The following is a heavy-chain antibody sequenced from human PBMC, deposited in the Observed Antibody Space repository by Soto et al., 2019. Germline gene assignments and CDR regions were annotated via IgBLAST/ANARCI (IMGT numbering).Heavy chain of an antibody. J-gene: IGHJ3*02. D-gene: IGHD2-15*01. Sequence: GGSLRLSCAASGFTFSSYGMHWVRQAPGKGLEWVAVIWYDGSNKYYADSVKGRFTISRDNSKNTLYLQMNSLRAEDTAVYYCARDDIAGAAFDIWGQGTMVTVSS. CDR2: IWYDGSNK. V-gene: IGHV3-33*01. CDR1: GFTFSSYG. CDR3: ARDDIAGAAFDI.